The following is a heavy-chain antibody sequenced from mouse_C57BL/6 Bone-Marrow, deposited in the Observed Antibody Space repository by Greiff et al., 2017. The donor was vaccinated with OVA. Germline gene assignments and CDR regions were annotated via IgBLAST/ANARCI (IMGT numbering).Heavy chain of an antibody. Sequence: QVQLQQPGAELVKPGASVKLSCKASGYTFTSYWLQWVKQRPGQGLEWIGEIDPSDSYTNYNQKFKGKATLTVDTSSSTAYMQLSSLTSEDSAVYYCARSETTVVDYWGQGTTLTVSS. V-gene: IGHV1-50*01. D-gene: IGHD1-1*01. CDR3: ARSETTVVDY. CDR1: GYTFTSYW. CDR2: IDPSDSYT. J-gene: IGHJ2*01.